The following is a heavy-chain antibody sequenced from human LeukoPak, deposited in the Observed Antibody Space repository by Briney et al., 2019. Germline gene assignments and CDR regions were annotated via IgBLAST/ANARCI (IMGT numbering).Heavy chain of an antibody. CDR1: GYTFTSYG. D-gene: IGHD1-7*01. V-gene: IGHV1-18*01. CDR3: ARVTNYWGTYYYYYMDV. CDR2: ISAYNGNT. Sequence: ASVKVSCKASGYTFTSYGISWVRQAPGQGLEWMGWISAYNGNTNYAQKLQGRVTMTTDTSTSTAYMELRSLRSDDTAVYYCARVTNYWGTYYYYYMDVWGKGTTVTVSS. J-gene: IGHJ6*03.